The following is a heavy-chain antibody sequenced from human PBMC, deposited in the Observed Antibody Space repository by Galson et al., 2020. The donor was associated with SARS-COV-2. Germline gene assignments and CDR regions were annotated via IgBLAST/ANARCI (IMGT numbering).Heavy chain of an antibody. CDR1: GGTFSSYA. J-gene: IGHJ5*02. V-gene: IGHV1-69*13. CDR2: IIPIFGTA. Sequence: SVKVSCKASGGTFSSYAISWVRQAPGQGLEWMGGIIPIFGTANYAQKFQGRVTITADESTSTAYMELSSLRSEDTAVYYCARIHYSNYWLAGWFDPWGQGTLVTVSS. D-gene: IGHD4-4*01. CDR3: ARIHYSNYWLAGWFDP.